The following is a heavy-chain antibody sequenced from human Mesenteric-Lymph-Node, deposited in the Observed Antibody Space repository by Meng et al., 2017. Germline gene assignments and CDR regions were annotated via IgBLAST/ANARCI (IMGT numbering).Heavy chain of an antibody. CDR1: GFPLSSFA. V-gene: IGHV3-33*08. J-gene: IGHJ3*01. CDR2: IWYDGSNK. D-gene: IGHD3-10*01. CDR3: ASDMVRGS. Sequence: GGSLRLSCAASGFPLSSFAMSWVRQAPGKGLEWVAVIWYDGSNKYYADSVKGRFTISRDNSKNTLYLQMNSLRAEDTAVYYCASDMVRGSWGQGTMVTVSS.